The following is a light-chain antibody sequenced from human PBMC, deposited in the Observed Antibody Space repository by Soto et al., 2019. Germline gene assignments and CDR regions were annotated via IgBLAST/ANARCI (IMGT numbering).Light chain of an antibody. CDR2: AAS. V-gene: IGKV1-39*01. CDR3: QQSYSTPWT. Sequence: DIQMTQATSSLSASLGDRVTITCRASQSISSYLNWYQQKPGKAPKLLIYAASSLQSGVPSRFSGSGSGTDFTLTISSLQPEDFATYYCQQSYSTPWTFGQGTKVDIK. J-gene: IGKJ1*01. CDR1: QSISSY.